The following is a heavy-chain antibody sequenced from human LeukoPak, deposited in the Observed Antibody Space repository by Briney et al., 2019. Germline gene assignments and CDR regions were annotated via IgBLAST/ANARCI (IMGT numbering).Heavy chain of an antibody. CDR3: ARDLSVADAFDI. J-gene: IGHJ3*02. CDR1: GFSFSTYS. V-gene: IGHV3-21*01. D-gene: IGHD2-21*01. Sequence: GGSLRLSCAASGFSFSTYSMNWVRQAPGKGLEWVSSISSSSSYIYYADSVKGRFTISRDNAKNSLYLQMNSLRAEDTAVYYCARDLSVADAFDIWGQGTMVTVSS. CDR2: ISSSSSYI.